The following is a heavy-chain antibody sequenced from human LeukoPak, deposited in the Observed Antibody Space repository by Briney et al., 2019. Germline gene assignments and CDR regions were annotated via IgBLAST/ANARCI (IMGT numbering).Heavy chain of an antibody. CDR3: AKDPGYCSSTNCYGYYYYMDV. D-gene: IGHD2-2*01. J-gene: IGHJ6*03. CDR1: GFTFSSYG. CDR2: IWYDGTNE. Sequence: GGSLRLSCAASGFTFSSYGMHWVRQAPGKGLEWVAVIWYDGTNEYYADSVKGRFTISRDNSKNTLYLQMSSLRAEDTAVYYCAKDPGYCSSTNCYGYYYYMDVWGQGTTVTVSS. V-gene: IGHV3-33*06.